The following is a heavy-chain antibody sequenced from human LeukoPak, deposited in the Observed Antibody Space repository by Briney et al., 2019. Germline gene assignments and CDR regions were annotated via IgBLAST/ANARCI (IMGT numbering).Heavy chain of an antibody. CDR2: IYYSGST. CDR3: ARVTGVVPAAIPSRSFQH. J-gene: IGHJ1*01. V-gene: IGHV4-30-4*08. D-gene: IGHD2-2*02. CDR1: GGSISSGDYY. Sequence: SQTLSLTCTVSGGSISSGDYYWSWIRQPPGKGLEWIGYIYYSGSTYYNPSLKSRVTISVDTSKNQFSLKLSSVTAADTAVYYCARVTGVVPAAIPSRSFQHWGQGTLVTVSS.